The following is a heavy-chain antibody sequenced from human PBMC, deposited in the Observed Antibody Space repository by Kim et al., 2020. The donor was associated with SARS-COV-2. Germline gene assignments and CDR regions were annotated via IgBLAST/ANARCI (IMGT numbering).Heavy chain of an antibody. CDR1: GFSFSNNW. CDR3: AKVGYDWSIDY. V-gene: IGHV3-74*01. J-gene: IGHJ4*02. CDR2: IDNDGSIT. Sequence: GGSLRLSCAASGFSFSNNWMYWVRQAPGKGLVWVSRIDNDGSITNYADSVKGRFIISRDNGKNTLYLQMKSLRAEDTAVYYCAKVGYDWSIDYWGQGTLVTV. D-gene: IGHD3-9*01.